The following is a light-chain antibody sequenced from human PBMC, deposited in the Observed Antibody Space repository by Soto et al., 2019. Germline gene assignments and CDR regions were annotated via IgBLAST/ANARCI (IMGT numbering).Light chain of an antibody. J-gene: IGLJ3*02. CDR2: EAS. V-gene: IGLV2-23*01. CDR1: NSDVGSRNF. Sequence: QSALTQPASVSGSPGQSITISCTGTNSDVGSRNFVSWYQQYPGKAPKLLIYEASKRPSGLSNRFSGSKSGNTASLTISGLQAEDEADYYCCSLTNGATWVFGGGTKLTVL. CDR3: CSLTNGATWV.